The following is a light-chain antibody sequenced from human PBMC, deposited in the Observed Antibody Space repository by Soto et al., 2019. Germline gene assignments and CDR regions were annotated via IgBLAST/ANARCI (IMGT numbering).Light chain of an antibody. Sequence: QAVLTQPRSVSGSPGQSVTISCTGTSSDVGGYNYVSWYQQHPGKAPKLMIYDVSKRPSGVPDRFSGSKSGNTASLTISGLQAEDEADYYCCSYAGSYPSAVFGGGTKVTVL. V-gene: IGLV2-11*01. CDR1: SSDVGGYNY. CDR2: DVS. J-gene: IGLJ2*01. CDR3: CSYAGSYPSAV.